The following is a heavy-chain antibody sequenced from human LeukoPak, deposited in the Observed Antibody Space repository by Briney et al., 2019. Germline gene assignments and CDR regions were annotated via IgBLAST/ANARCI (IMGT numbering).Heavy chain of an antibody. CDR3: ARVTLAVAGGGPVDY. V-gene: IGHV3-48*03. CDR2: IGRSGTTI. D-gene: IGHD6-19*01. CDR1: GFTFSTYE. J-gene: IGHJ4*02. Sequence: PGGSLRLSCAASGFTFSTYEMNWVRQAPGKGLEWVSYIGRSGTTIYYADSVRGRFTISRDNSKNTLYLQMNSLRAEDTAVYYCARVTLAVAGGGPVDYWGQGTLVTVSS.